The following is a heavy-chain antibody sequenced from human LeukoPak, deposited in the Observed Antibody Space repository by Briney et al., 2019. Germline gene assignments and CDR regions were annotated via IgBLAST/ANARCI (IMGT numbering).Heavy chain of an antibody. CDR2: IIPIFGTA. J-gene: IGHJ4*02. CDR1: GGTFSSYA. Sequence: SVKVSCKASGGTFSSYAISWVRQAPGQGLEWMGGIIPIFGTANYAQKFQGRVTITADESTSTAYMELSSLRSEDTAVYYCARAPRYYDSSGYYYFDYWGQGTLVTVSS. CDR3: ARAPRYYDSSGYYYFDY. D-gene: IGHD3-22*01. V-gene: IGHV1-69*13.